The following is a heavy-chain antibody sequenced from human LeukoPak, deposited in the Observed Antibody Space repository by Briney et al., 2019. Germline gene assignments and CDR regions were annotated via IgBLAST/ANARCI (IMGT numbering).Heavy chain of an antibody. V-gene: IGHV4-61*02. CDR3: ARGIAEAFDY. CDR2: IYTSGST. CDR1: GGSISSGSYY. D-gene: IGHD6-13*01. J-gene: IGHJ4*02. Sequence: SETLSLTCTVSGGSISSGSYYWSWIRQPAGKGLEWIGRIYTSGSTNYNPSLKSRVTISVDTSKNQFSLKLSSVTAADTAVYYCARGIAEAFDYCGQGALVTVSS.